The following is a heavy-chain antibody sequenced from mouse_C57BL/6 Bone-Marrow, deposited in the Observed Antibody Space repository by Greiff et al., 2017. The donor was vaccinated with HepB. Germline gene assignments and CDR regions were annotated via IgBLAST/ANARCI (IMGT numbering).Heavy chain of an antibody. CDR2: IDPEDGDT. J-gene: IGHJ2*01. CDR1: GFNIKDYY. CDR3: ARSDYYGSSSYFDY. D-gene: IGHD1-1*01. V-gene: IGHV14-2*01. Sequence: VQLKQSGAELVKPGASVKLSCTASGFNIKDYYIHWVKQRTEQGLEWIGRIDPEDGDTKYAPKFQGKATITADTSSNTAYLQLSSLTSEDTAVYYCARSDYYGSSSYFDYWGQGTTLTVSS.